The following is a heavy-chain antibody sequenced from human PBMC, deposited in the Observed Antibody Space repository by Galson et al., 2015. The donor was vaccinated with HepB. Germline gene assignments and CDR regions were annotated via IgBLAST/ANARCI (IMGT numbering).Heavy chain of an antibody. V-gene: IGHV6-1*01. J-gene: IGHJ3*02. CDR2: TSYRSKWYN. Sequence: CAISGDSVSSTSAAWNWIRQSPSRGLEWLGRTSYRSKWYNDYAVSVKSRITINPDTSKNQFSLQLNSVTPEDTAVYYCARGYCSGGSCRHDAFDNWGQGTMVTVSS. CDR1: GDSVSSTSAA. D-gene: IGHD2-15*01. CDR3: ARGYCSGGSCRHDAFDN.